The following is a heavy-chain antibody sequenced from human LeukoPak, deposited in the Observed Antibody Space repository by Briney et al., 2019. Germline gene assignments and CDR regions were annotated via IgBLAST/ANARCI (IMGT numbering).Heavy chain of an antibody. CDR2: IDYSGST. CDR1: GGSISRYY. J-gene: IGHJ4*02. CDR3: ARDSGSSGNNYYFDY. Sequence: SGTLSLTCTVSGGSISRYYWTWIRQPPGKGLEWIGYIDYSGSTNYNPSLKSRVTISVDTSKNQFSLKLSSVTAADTAVYYCARDSGSSGNNYYFDYWGQGTLVTVSS. D-gene: IGHD1-26*01. V-gene: IGHV4-59*01.